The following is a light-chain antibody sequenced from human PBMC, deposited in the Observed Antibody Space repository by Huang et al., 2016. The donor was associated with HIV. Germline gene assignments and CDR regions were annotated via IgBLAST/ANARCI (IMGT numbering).Light chain of an antibody. Sequence: EIVMTQSPATLSVSPGERATLSCRASQSVSTNLAWFQQSPGRAPRLLIYDASIRPLAGPARFSGSGSGTEFTLTISGLQSEDFAVYYCHQYNNWPPTWTFGQGTKVEVK. CDR1: QSVSTN. J-gene: IGKJ1*01. V-gene: IGKV3-15*01. CDR2: DAS. CDR3: HQYNNWPPTWT.